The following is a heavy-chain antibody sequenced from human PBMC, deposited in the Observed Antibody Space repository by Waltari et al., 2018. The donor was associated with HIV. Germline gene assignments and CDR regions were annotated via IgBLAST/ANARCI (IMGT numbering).Heavy chain of an antibody. CDR3: TTEGTYASGTYFDY. Sequence: GQVAASGGALVTPGGCSRLICSASGFIFRVGVRPWVRQGPGNGVEWVDHGRSRADGGTTNYAVIVKGRYTVRRDDSNRTLYLQMNSLNTGDTGVYYCTTEGTYASGTYFDYWGLGTLVTVSS. D-gene: IGHD3-16*01. CDR2: GRSRADGGTT. V-gene: IGHV3-15*02. J-gene: IGHJ4*02. CDR1: GFIFRVGV.